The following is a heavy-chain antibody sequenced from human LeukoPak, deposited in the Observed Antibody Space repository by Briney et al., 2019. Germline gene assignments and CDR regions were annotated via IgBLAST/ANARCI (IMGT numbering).Heavy chain of an antibody. J-gene: IGHJ3*02. CDR1: GGSFSGYY. CDR2: INHSGST. Sequence: SETLSLTCAVYGGSFSGYYWSWIRQPPGKGLEWIGEINHSGSTNYNPSLKSRVTISVDTSKNQFSLKLSSVTAADTAVYYCARGMSSGRYAVDIWGQGTMVTVSS. V-gene: IGHV4-34*01. CDR3: ARGMSSGRYAVDI. D-gene: IGHD6-19*01.